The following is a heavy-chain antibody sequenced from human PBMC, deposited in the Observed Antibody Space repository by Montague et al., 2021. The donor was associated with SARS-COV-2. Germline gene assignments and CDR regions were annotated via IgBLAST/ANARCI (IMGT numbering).Heavy chain of an antibody. CDR2: IYWDDDK. D-gene: IGHD3-22*01. J-gene: IGHJ3*02. Sequence: PALVKPTQTLTLTCTFSGFSLSTSGVGVGWVRQPPGKALEWLALIYWDDDKRYSPSLKSRLTITKDTSKNQVVLTMTNMDSVDTATYYCAHDRVTMIVVAKADAFDIRGQGTMVTVSS. CDR3: AHDRVTMIVVAKADAFDI. CDR1: GFSLSTSGVG. V-gene: IGHV2-5*02.